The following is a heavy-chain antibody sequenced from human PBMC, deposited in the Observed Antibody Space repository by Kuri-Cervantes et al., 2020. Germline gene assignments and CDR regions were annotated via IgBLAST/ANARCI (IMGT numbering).Heavy chain of an antibody. V-gene: IGHV1-69*13. CDR2: IIPIFGTA. Sequence: SVKVSCKASGGTFSSYAISWVRQAPGQGLEWVGGIIPIFGTANYAQKFQGRVTITADESTSTAYMELSSLRSEDTAVYYCARERLTDYGNIGGNFDYWGQGTLVTVSS. CDR1: GGTFSSYA. D-gene: IGHD3-16*01. CDR3: ARERLTDYGNIGGNFDY. J-gene: IGHJ4*02.